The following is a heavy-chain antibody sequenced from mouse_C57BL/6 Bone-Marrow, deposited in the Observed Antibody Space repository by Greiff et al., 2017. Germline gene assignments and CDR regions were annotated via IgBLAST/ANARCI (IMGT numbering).Heavy chain of an antibody. CDR2: IRNKANNHAT. CDR3: TRGQLRLRPFAY. CDR1: GFPFSDAW. V-gene: IGHV6-6*01. D-gene: IGHD3-2*02. J-gene: IGHJ3*01. Sequence: EVQGVESGGGLVQPGGSMKLSCASSGFPFSDAWMAWVRQSPEKGLEWVAEIRNKANNHATYYAESVKGRFTISRDESKSSVYLQMNSLRAEDAGIDYCTRGQLRLRPFAYWGQGTLVTVSA.